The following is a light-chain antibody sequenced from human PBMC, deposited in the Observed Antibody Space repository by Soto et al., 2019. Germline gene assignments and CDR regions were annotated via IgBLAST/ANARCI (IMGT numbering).Light chain of an antibody. CDR3: QHLNNYPDT. J-gene: IGKJ2*01. CDR2: AAS. Sequence: DIQLTQSPSFLSASVGDRVTITCRASQGISSSLGWYQQKPGKAPKLLIYAASTLHSGVPSRFSGSGSGTEFTLTISSLQPEDFATYYCQHLNNYPDTFGQGTKLEIK. CDR1: QGISSS. V-gene: IGKV1-9*01.